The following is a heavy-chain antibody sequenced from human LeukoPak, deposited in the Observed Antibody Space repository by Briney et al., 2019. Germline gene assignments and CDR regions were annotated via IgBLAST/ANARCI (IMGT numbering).Heavy chain of an antibody. D-gene: IGHD2-2*01. CDR3: ARGVVPAAVAPFDY. V-gene: IGHV3-30-3*01. CDR2: ISYDGSNK. CDR1: GFTFSSYA. Sequence: GGSLRLSCAASGFTFSSYAMHWVRQAPGKGLEWVAVISYDGSNKYYADSVKGRLTISRDNSKNTLYLQMNSLRAEDTAVYYCARGVVPAAVAPFDYWGQGTLVTVSS. J-gene: IGHJ4*02.